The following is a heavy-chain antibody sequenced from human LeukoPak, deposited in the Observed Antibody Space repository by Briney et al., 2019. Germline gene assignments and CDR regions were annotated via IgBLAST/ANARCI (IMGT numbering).Heavy chain of an antibody. Sequence: ETLSLTCTVSGGSISSYYWSWIRQPAGKGLEWIGRIYTSGSTNYNPSPKSRVTMSVDTSKNQFSLKLSSVTAADTAVYYCAREHCSSTSCYDYYDYWGQGTLVTVSS. V-gene: IGHV4-4*07. D-gene: IGHD2-2*01. CDR3: AREHCSSTSCYDYYDY. CDR1: GGSISSYY. J-gene: IGHJ4*02. CDR2: IYTSGST.